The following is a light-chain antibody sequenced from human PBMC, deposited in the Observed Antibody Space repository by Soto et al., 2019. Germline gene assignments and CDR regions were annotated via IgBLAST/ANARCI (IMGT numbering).Light chain of an antibody. Sequence: EIVLTQSPATLSLSPGERATLSCSASQSVSSYVAWYQQKPGQAPRLLIYNASNRATGIPARFSGSGSATDFTLTIGSLEPEDFVVYYCQQRSNWPWTFGQGTKVEIK. V-gene: IGKV3-11*01. J-gene: IGKJ1*01. CDR2: NAS. CDR3: QQRSNWPWT. CDR1: QSVSSY.